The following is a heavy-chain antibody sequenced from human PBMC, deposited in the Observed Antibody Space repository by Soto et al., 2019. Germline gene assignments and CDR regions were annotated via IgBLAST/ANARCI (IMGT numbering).Heavy chain of an antibody. Sequence: SPRVSCSASGFTLSSYGMQWVCHAPCNWLAWGAVISYDGSNKYYADSVKGRFTISRDNSKNTLYLQMNSLRAEDTAVYYCAKAQNQKITIFGVVINGTGMDVWGQGTTVTVSS. V-gene: IGHV3-30*18. D-gene: IGHD3-3*01. CDR1: GFTLSSYG. CDR2: ISYDGSNK. CDR3: AKAQNQKITIFGVVINGTGMDV. J-gene: IGHJ6*02.